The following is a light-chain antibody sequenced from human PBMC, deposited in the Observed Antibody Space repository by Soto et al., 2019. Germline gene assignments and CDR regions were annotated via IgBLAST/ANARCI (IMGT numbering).Light chain of an antibody. CDR3: QQYDAYPYT. V-gene: IGKV1-5*03. CDR2: KAS. Sequence: DIQMTQSPSTLSASVGDRVTITCRASQSVSSWLAWYQQKPVTAPKLLIYKASNLESGVPSRFSGSGSGTEFTLTISSLQPDDVATYYCQQYDAYPYTFGQGTKLEIK. CDR1: QSVSSW. J-gene: IGKJ2*01.